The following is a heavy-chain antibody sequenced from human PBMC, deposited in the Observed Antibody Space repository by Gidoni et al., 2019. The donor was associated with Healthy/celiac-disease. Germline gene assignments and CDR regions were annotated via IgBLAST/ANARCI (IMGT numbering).Heavy chain of an antibody. CDR2: ISSSSSTI. Sequence: EVQLVESGGGLVQPGGSLRLSCAASGFTFSSYSMNWVRQAPGKGLEWGSYISSSSSTIYYADSVKGRFTISRDNAKNSLYLQMNSLRAEDTAVYYCARNQPYGELLYWGQGTLVTVSS. D-gene: IGHD4-17*01. V-gene: IGHV3-48*01. CDR1: GFTFSSYS. CDR3: ARNQPYGELLY. J-gene: IGHJ4*02.